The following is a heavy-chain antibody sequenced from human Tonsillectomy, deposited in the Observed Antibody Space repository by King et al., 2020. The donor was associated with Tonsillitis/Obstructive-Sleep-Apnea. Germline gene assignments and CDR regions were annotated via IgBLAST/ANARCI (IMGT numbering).Heavy chain of an antibody. CDR2: IDPSDSYI. D-gene: IGHD3-9*01. CDR1: GYIFTSYW. J-gene: IGHJ4*02. V-gene: IGHV5-10-1*03. Sequence: QLVQSGAEVKKPGESLRISCKGSGYIFTSYWNSWVRQMPGKGLEWMGRIDPSDSYINYSPSFQGHVTISADKSISTAYLQWCSLKASDTAMYYCARHSPYFDWLLYFEYWGQGTLVTVSS. CDR3: ARHSPYFDWLLYFEY.